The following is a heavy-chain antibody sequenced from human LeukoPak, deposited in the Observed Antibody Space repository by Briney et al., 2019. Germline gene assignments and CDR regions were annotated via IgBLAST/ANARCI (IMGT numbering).Heavy chain of an antibody. V-gene: IGHV3-23*01. D-gene: IGHD3-10*02. CDR3: AELGITMIGGV. CDR2: ISGSGGGT. CDR1: GFTFTKYG. J-gene: IGHJ6*04. Sequence: GGSLRLSCAASGFTFTKYGMSWVRQAPGKGLEWISTISGSGGGTYYAQSVKGRFTISRDNSKSTLYLQINSLRAEDTAVYYCAELGITMIGGVWGKGTTVTISS.